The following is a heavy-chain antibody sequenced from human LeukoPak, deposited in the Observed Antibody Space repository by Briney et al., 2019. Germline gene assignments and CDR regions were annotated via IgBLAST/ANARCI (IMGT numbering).Heavy chain of an antibody. J-gene: IGHJ3*02. D-gene: IGHD5-24*01. V-gene: IGHV3-30-3*01. CDR2: TSYDGNNK. Sequence: PGGSLRLSCAASGFIFSNYPMHWVRQAPGKGLEWVAFTSYDGNNKHYADFVEGRFTISRDNSKNTLYLQVNSLRAEDTAVYYCAKDVVLGWLQLHDAFDIWGQGTMVTVSS. CDR3: AKDVVLGWLQLHDAFDI. CDR1: GFIFSNYP.